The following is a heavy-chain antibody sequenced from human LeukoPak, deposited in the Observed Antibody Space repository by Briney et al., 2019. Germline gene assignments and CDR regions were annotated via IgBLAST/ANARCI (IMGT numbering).Heavy chain of an antibody. CDR1: GGSISSYY. D-gene: IGHD5-12*01. CDR3: ARAGGYASPIGI. V-gene: IGHV4-59*01. Sequence: PSETLSLTCTVSGGSISSYYWSWIRQPPGKGLEWIGYIYYSGSTNYNPSLKSRVTISVDTSKTQFSLKLSSVTAADTAVYYCARAGGYASPIGIWGQGTMVTVSS. CDR2: IYYSGST. J-gene: IGHJ3*02.